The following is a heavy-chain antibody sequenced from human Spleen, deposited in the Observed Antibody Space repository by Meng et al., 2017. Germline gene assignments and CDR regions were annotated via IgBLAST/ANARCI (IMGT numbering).Heavy chain of an antibody. J-gene: IGHJ3*02. CDR1: GFTFSSYG. Sequence: SLKISCAASGFTFSSYGMHWVRQAPGKGLEWVAVIWYDGSNKYYADSVKGRFTISRDNSKNTLYLQMNSLRAEDTAVYYCARDRLEESGSYPDAFDIWGQGTMVTVSS. D-gene: IGHD1-26*01. V-gene: IGHV3-33*01. CDR3: ARDRLEESGSYPDAFDI. CDR2: IWYDGSNK.